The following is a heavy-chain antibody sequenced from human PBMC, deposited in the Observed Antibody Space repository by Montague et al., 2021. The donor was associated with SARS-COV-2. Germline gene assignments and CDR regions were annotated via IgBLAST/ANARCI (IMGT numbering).Heavy chain of an antibody. CDR3: ARYSSSWYSPFDY. D-gene: IGHD6-13*01. CDR2: IYYSGST. Sequence: TLSLTCTVSGGSICSGDYYWSWIRQPPGKGLEWIGYIYYSGSTYYNPSLKSRVTISVDTSKNQFSLKLSSVTAADTAVYYCARYSSSWYSPFDYWGQGTLVTVSS. V-gene: IGHV4-30-4*08. J-gene: IGHJ4*02. CDR1: GGSICSGDYY.